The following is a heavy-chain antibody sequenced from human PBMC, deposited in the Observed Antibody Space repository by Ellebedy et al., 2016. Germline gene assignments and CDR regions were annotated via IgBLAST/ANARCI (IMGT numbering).Heavy chain of an antibody. V-gene: IGHV4-39*01. J-gene: IGHJ4*02. CDR2: IYYIGTT. D-gene: IGHD3-3*01. Sequence: SETLSLTCTVPGGSISSSSYYWGWIRQPPGKGLEWIATIYYIGTTYYNPSLKSRVTIPVDTSKNQFSLKLSSVTAADTAVYYCSRPGYSTWGAFDNWGQGTLVTVSS. CDR3: SRPGYSTWGAFDN. CDR1: GGSISSSSYY.